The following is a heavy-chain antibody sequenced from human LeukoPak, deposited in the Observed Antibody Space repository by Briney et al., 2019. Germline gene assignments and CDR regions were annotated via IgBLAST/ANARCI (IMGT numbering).Heavy chain of an antibody. V-gene: IGHV4-34*01. CDR1: GGSFSGYY. D-gene: IGHD2-8*01. CDR3: ARVLWDIVLMVYTNWFDP. CDR2: INHSGST. Sequence: SETLSLTCAVYGGSFSGYYWSWIRQPPGKGLEWIGEINHSGSTNYNPSLKSRVTISVDTSKNQFSLKLSSVTAADTAVYYCARVLWDIVLMVYTNWFDPWGQGTLVTVSS. J-gene: IGHJ5*02.